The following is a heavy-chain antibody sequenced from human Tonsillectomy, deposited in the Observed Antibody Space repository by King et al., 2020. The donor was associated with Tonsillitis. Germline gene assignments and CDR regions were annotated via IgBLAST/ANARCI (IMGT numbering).Heavy chain of an antibody. V-gene: IGHV4-34*01. D-gene: IGHD6-19*01. Sequence: VQLQQWGAGLLKPSETLSLTCAVYGGSFSGYYWSLIRQPPGKGLEWVGESNHSGSTNNNPSLKSRVTISVDTSKNQFSLKLSSVTAADTAVYYCARGTYSSAWRGADAYWGQGTLVTVSS. CDR3: ARGTYSSAWRGADAY. CDR2: SNHSGST. CDR1: GGSFSGYY. J-gene: IGHJ4*02.